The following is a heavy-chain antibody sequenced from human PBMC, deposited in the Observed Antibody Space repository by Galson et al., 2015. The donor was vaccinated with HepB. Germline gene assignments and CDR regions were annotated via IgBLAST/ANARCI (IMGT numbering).Heavy chain of an antibody. D-gene: IGHD5-24*01. Sequence: SLRLSCAASGFTFSSYAMSWVRQAPGKGLEWVSAISGSGGSTYYADSVKGRFTISRDNSKNTLYLQMNSLRAEDTAVYYCAKDIGGWLQFLGRYFDYWGQGTLVTVSS. CDR1: GFTFSSYA. V-gene: IGHV3-23*01. CDR2: ISGSGGST. CDR3: AKDIGGWLQFLGRYFDY. J-gene: IGHJ4*02.